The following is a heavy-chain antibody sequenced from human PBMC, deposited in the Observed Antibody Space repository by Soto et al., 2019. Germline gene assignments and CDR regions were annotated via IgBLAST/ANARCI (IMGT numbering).Heavy chain of an antibody. V-gene: IGHV1-18*01. J-gene: IGHJ6*02. Sequence: QAQLVQSGAEVKEPGASVKVTCKASGYIFTTYGISWMRQAPGQWLEWMGWINVYNGNTNYAQKIQGRFTMTTDTSTRPAYMELRSRRSDDTAVYYCARGFRSGSGTYEHYYHGLDVWGQGTTVTVSS. CDR3: ARGFRSGSGTYEHYYHGLDV. CDR2: INVYNGNT. CDR1: GYIFTTYG. D-gene: IGHD3-10*01.